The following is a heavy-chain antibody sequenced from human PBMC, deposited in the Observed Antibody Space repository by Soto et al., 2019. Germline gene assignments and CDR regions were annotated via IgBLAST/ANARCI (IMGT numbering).Heavy chain of an antibody. V-gene: IGHV1-3*01. Sequence: QVQLVQSGAEVKKPGASVKVSCKASGYTSTAYPMHWVRQAPGQRLEWMGWINVANGDTGYSQKFQGRVTVTRDTSASTVYMELSSLTSEDTAVYYCARKDYYGAGIYYFDHWGQGTLVTVYS. CDR1: GYTSTAYP. CDR3: ARKDYYGAGIYYFDH. CDR2: INVANGDT. J-gene: IGHJ4*02. D-gene: IGHD3-10*01.